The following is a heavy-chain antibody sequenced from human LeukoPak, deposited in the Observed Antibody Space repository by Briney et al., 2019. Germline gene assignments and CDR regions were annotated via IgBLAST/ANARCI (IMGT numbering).Heavy chain of an antibody. J-gene: IGHJ4*02. CDR3: ARVRGDYGDGLVY. D-gene: IGHD4-17*01. CDR2: IYYSGST. V-gene: IGHV4-59*01. CDR1: GGSISSYY. Sequence: SETLSLTCTVSGGSISSYYWSWIRQPPGKGLEWIGYIYYSGSTNYNPSLKSRVTISVDTSKNQFSLKLSSVTAADTAVYYCARVRGDYGDGLVYWGQGTLVTVSS.